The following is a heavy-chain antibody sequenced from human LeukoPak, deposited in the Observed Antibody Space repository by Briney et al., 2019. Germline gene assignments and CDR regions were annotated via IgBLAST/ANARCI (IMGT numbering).Heavy chain of an antibody. CDR3: ARVSLVLLWFGESEGNWFDP. CDR2: IYYSGST. Sequence: SETLSLTCTVSGGSISSSSYYWGWIRQPPGKGLEWIGSIYYSGSTYYNPSLKSRVTISVDTSKNQFSLKLSSVTAADTAVYYCARVSLVLLWFGESEGNWFDPWGQGTLVTVSS. V-gene: IGHV4-39*07. CDR1: GGSISSSSYY. D-gene: IGHD3-10*01. J-gene: IGHJ5*02.